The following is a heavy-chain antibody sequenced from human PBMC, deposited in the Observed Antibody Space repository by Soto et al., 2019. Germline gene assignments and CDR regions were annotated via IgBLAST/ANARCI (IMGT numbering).Heavy chain of an antibody. D-gene: IGHD3-3*01. CDR1: GDSVTSGDYY. V-gene: IGHV4-30-4*01. Sequence: PSETLSLTCSVSGDSVTSGDYYWTWVRQSPGKGLEWIGYISYSGNTAYNPSLSSRVTISLDTSKNQFSLKLSSVTAADTAVYYCARTYYDFWSGYYPNWFDPWGQGTLVTVSS. CDR2: ISYSGNT. CDR3: ARTYYDFWSGYYPNWFDP. J-gene: IGHJ5*02.